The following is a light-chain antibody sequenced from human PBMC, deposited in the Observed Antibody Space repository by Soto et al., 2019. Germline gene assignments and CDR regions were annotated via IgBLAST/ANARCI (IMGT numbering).Light chain of an antibody. CDR2: AAS. CDR3: KQYGSSPIT. CDR1: QSISTY. Sequence: DIQMTQSPSSLSASVGDIVTITCRASQSISTYLNWYRQRPGKAPEFLIYAASSLKSGVPSRFSGSGSGTDFTLTIRRLEPEDFAVYYCKQYGSSPITFGKGKRREIK. V-gene: IGKV1-39*01. J-gene: IGKJ5*01.